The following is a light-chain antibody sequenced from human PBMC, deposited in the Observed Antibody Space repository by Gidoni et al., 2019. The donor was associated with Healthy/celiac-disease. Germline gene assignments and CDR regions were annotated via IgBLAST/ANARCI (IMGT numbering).Light chain of an antibody. CDR1: QGMSNS. V-gene: IGKV1-NL1*01. J-gene: IGKJ3*01. Sequence: DIQMTQSPSSLSASVGDRVTITCRASQGMSNSLAWYQQKPGKAPKLLLYAASRLESGVPSRFSGSGSGTYYTLTISSLQPEDFATYYCQQYYSTLCTFGPGTKVDIK. CDR3: QQYYSTLCT. CDR2: AAS.